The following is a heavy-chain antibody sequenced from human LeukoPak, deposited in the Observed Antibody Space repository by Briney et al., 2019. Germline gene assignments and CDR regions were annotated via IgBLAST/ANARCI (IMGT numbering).Heavy chain of an antibody. CDR2: IIPIFGTA. J-gene: IGHJ4*02. V-gene: IGHV1-69*13. CDR1: GYTFTSYG. D-gene: IGHD1-26*01. Sequence: SVKVSCKASGYTFTSYGISWVRQAPGQGLEWMGGIIPIFGTANYAQKFQGRVTIAADESTSTAYMELSSLRSEDTAVYYCARDIRGGGSLSFDYWGQGTLVTVSS. CDR3: ARDIRGGGSLSFDY.